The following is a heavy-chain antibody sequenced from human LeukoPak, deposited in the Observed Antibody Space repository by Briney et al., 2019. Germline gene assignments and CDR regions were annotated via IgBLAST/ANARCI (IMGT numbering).Heavy chain of an antibody. V-gene: IGHV1-18*01. D-gene: IGHD1-26*01. J-gene: IGHJ4*02. CDR2: ISAYNGNT. CDR1: GYTFTSYG. Sequence: ASVKVSCKASGYTFTSYGISWVRQAPGQGLEWMGWISAYNGNTNYAQKLQGRVTMTTDTSTSTAYMELRSLRSDDTAVYYCARSGSYYQPSGYFDYWGQGTLVTVSS. CDR3: ARSGSYYQPSGYFDY.